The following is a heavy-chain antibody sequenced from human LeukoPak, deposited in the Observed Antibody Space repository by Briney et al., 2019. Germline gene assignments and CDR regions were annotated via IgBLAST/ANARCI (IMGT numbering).Heavy chain of an antibody. CDR1: GGSISSSSYY. V-gene: IGHV4-39*01. CDR3: AKSRWDTAMASLDY. Sequence: SETLSLTCTVSGGSISSSSYYWGWIRQPPGKGLEWIGSIYYSGSTYYNPSLKSRVTISVDTSKNQFSLKLSSVTAADTAVYYCAKSRWDTAMASLDYWGQGTLVTVSS. D-gene: IGHD5-18*01. CDR2: IYYSGST. J-gene: IGHJ4*02.